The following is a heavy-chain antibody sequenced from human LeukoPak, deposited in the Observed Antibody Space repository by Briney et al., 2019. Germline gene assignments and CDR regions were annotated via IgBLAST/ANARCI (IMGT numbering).Heavy chain of an antibody. J-gene: IGHJ3*01. CDR2: INTNTGNP. CDR1: GYTFTSYA. Sequence: ASVKVSCKASGYTFTSYAMNWVRQAPGQGLEWMGWINTNTGNPTYAQGFTGRFVFSLDTSVSTAYLQISSLKAEDTAVYYCARVELWFGELLYSAFDVWGQGTMVTVSS. CDR3: ARVELWFGELLYSAFDV. D-gene: IGHD3-10*01. V-gene: IGHV7-4-1*02.